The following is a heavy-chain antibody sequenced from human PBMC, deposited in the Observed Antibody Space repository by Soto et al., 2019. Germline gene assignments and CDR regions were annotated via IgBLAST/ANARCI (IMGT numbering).Heavy chain of an antibody. Sequence: QVQLVQSGAEVKKPGSSVKVSCKASGGTFSSHAIIWVRQAPGQGLEWMGGIIPIFGTANYAQKFQGRVTITADESTSTAYMELSSLRSEDTAVYYCASYEARSHWFDPWGQGTLVTVSS. V-gene: IGHV1-69*12. D-gene: IGHD3-3*01. CDR3: ASYEARSHWFDP. CDR2: IIPIFGTA. J-gene: IGHJ5*02. CDR1: GGTFSSHA.